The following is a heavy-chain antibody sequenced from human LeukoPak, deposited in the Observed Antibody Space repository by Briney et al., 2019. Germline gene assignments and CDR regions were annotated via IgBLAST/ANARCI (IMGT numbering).Heavy chain of an antibody. CDR3: ARRPTGDPKFDY. J-gene: IGHJ4*02. Sequence: PSETLSLTCTVSGGSISSYYWSWIRQPPGKGLGWIGYIYSSGSTYYNPSLKSRVTISVDTSKNRFSLKLSTVTAADTAVYYCARRPTGDPKFDYWGQGTLVTVSS. CDR1: GGSISSYY. CDR2: IYSSGST. D-gene: IGHD7-27*01. V-gene: IGHV4-59*08.